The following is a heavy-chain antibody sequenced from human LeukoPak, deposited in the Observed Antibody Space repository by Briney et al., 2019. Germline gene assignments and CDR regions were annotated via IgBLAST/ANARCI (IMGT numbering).Heavy chain of an antibody. D-gene: IGHD1-26*01. CDR3: AKDFSGSYWYLDL. J-gene: IGHJ2*01. CDR2: IRFDGTNK. CDR1: GFTLSGYG. Sequence: GGTQRLSCAASGFTLSGYGMHWVRQAPGKGLEWVAFIRFDGTNKYYADSVKGRFTISRDNSKNTLYLQMNSLRAEDTAVYYCAKDFSGSYWYLDLWGRGTLVTVSS. V-gene: IGHV3-30*02.